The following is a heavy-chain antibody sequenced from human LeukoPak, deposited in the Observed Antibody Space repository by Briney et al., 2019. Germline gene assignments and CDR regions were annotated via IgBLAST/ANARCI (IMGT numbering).Heavy chain of an antibody. CDR3: TTDQIAAAGTDCFDP. CDR2: IKSKTDGGTT. CDR1: VFTFSNAW. D-gene: IGHD6-13*01. V-gene: IGHV3-15*01. Sequence: GGSLRLSCAASVFTFSNAWMSWVRQAPGKGLEWVGRIKSKTDGGTTDYAAPVKGRFTISRDDSKNTLYLQMNSLKTEDTAVYYCTTDQIAAAGTDCFDPGGQGTLVTVSS. J-gene: IGHJ5*02.